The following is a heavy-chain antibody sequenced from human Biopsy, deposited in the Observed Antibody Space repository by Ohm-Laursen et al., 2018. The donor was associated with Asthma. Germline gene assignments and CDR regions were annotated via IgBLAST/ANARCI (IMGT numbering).Heavy chain of an antibody. CDR2: MYHSGRT. CDR1: PGSVSSGHNS. V-gene: IGHV4-30-2*01. J-gene: IGHJ4*02. D-gene: IGHD2-21*02. Sequence: PSETLSLSWAASPGSVSSGHNSWTSIRQPPRKGLGWIGHMYHSGRTSYNPSLKSRVNISVDKSKNQFSLKVNSTTAADTAVYYCARCGGDCPIRGFDSWGPGTLVTVSS. CDR3: ARCGGDCPIRGFDS.